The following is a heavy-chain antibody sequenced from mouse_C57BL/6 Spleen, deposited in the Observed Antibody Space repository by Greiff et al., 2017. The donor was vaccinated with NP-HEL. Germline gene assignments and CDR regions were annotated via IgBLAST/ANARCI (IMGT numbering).Heavy chain of an antibody. CDR1: GFTFSDYG. Sequence: EVKVVESGGGLVKPGGSLKLSCAASGFTFSDYGMHWVRQAPEKGLEWVAYISSGSSTIYYADTVKGRFTISRDNAKNTLFLQMTSLRSEDTAMYYCARCYDGYYGYFDGWGTGTTVTVSS. CDR2: ISSGSSTI. CDR3: ARCYDGYYGYFDG. V-gene: IGHV5-17*01. D-gene: IGHD2-3*01. J-gene: IGHJ1*03.